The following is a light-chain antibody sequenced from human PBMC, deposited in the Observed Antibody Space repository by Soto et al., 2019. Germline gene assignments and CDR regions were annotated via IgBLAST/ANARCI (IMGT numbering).Light chain of an antibody. CDR1: QSISTN. V-gene: IGKV3-15*01. Sequence: MTQSPDTLSVSPGERVTFSCRASQSISTNLAWNQQKPGQAPRLLIYGASTRDTHIPDRFSGTGSETEFTLSVSSLQSEDFAIYYCQQYYDWPLVTFGGGTRVEI. CDR2: GAS. J-gene: IGKJ4*01. CDR3: QQYYDWPLVT.